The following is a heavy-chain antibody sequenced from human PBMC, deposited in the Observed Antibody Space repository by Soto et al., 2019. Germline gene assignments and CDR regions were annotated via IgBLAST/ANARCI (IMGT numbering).Heavy chain of an antibody. V-gene: IGHV4-34*01. CDR2: INHGGST. CDR3: AGDLHDGDYGAAHY. D-gene: IGHD4-17*01. CDR1: GGSFRGYY. J-gene: IGHJ4*02. Sequence: TLSLTCAVYGGSFRGYYWRWIRQPPGKGLEWVGEINHGGSTNYNPSLKSRVTMSVDPSRNQFSLKLRSVTAADTAVYYCAGDLHDGDYGAAHYWGQGTLVTVSS.